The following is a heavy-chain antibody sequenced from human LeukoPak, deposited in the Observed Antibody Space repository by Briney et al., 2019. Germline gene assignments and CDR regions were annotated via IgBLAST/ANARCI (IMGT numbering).Heavy chain of an antibody. J-gene: IGHJ4*02. CDR1: GGSISSYY. CDR3: ARGSYSSSWFKY. D-gene: IGHD6-13*01. V-gene: IGHV4-59*01. CDR2: IYYSGRT. Sequence: SETLSLTCTVSGGSISSYYWSWIRQPPGKGLEWTGYIYYSGRTNYNPSLKSRVTISVDTSKNQFSLKLSSVTAADTAVYYCARGSYSSSWFKYWGRGTLVTVSS.